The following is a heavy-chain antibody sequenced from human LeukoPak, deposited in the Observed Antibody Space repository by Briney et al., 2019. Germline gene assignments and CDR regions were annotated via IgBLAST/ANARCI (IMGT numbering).Heavy chain of an antibody. V-gene: IGHV4-38-2*02. CDR2: IFHGVTT. D-gene: IGHD6-13*01. J-gene: IGHJ4*02. CDR3: ARDATIAAPLMS. CDR1: GSSINTPYY. Sequence: SETLSLTCTVSGSSINTPYYWAWIRQPPGEGLEWIGNIFHGVTTFYNPSLVNRVAISVDTSKNQFSLKLTSVTAADTAVYYCARDATIAAPLMSWGQGTLVIVSS.